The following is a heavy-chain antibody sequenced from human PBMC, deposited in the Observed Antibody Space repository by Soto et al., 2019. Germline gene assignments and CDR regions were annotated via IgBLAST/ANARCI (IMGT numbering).Heavy chain of an antibody. J-gene: IGHJ6*02. V-gene: IGHV4-31*03. CDR3: ARDVQHQLPGYYRYAPDV. CDR2: IYSSGSP. D-gene: IGHD1-1*01. Sequence: PSETLSLTCTVSGASISSGGYYWSWIRQHPGKGLQWIGHIYSSGSPYYNPSLTSRVTISVDTSKSQFTLKVTSVTAADTAIYFCARDVQHQLPGYYRYAPDVWGQGTTVTVSS. CDR1: GASISSGGYY.